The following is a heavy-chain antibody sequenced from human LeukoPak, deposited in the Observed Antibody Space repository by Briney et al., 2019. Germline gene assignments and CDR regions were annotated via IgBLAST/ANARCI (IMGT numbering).Heavy chain of an antibody. CDR3: AKSWNYYDSSGDDALDI. D-gene: IGHD3-22*01. V-gene: IGHV3-23*01. CDR1: GFTFSDYG. J-gene: IGHJ3*02. CDR2: ISGSGIST. Sequence: GGSLRLSCAAAGFTFSDYGMNWVRQAPGKGLEWVSGISGSGISTYYADSVKGRFTISRDNSKNTLYLQINSLRVEDTAVYYCAKSWNYYDSSGDDALDIWGQGTMVTVSS.